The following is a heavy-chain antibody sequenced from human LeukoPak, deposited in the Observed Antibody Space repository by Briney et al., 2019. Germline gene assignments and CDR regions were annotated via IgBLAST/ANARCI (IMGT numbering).Heavy chain of an antibody. Sequence: PGGSLRLSCAASGFTFSGSAMHWVRQASGKGLEWVGRIRSKANSYATAYAASVKGRFTISRDDSKNTAYLQMNSLKTEDTAVYYCTRHGGCSGGSCYPDDAFDIWGQGTMVTVSS. CDR3: TRHGGCSGGSCYPDDAFDI. J-gene: IGHJ3*02. D-gene: IGHD2-15*01. CDR2: IRSKANSYAT. V-gene: IGHV3-73*01. CDR1: GFTFSGSA.